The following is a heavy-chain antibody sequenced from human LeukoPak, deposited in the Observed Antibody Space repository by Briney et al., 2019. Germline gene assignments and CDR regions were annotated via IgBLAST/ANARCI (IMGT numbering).Heavy chain of an antibody. V-gene: IGHV4-59*12. D-gene: IGHD4-11*01. CDR1: GGSISSYY. CDR3: ARGQGTVTTH. J-gene: IGHJ4*02. Sequence: SETLSLTCTVSGGSISSYYWSWIRQPPGKGLEWIGYIYHSGSTYYNPSLKSRVTISVDRSKNQFSLKLSSVTAADTAVYYCARGQGTVTTHWGQGTLVTVSS. CDR2: IYHSGST.